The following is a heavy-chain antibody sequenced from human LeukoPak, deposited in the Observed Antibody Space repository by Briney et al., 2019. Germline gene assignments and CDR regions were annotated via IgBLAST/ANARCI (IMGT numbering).Heavy chain of an antibody. CDR3: AGRPPPYYDFWSGSFLI. CDR1: GGSISGYY. Sequence: SETLSLTCTVSGGSISGYYWNLIRQPPGKGLEWIGYIYYSGSTNYNPSLKSRVTISVDTSKNQFSLKLSSVTAADTAVYYCAGRPPPYYDFWSGSFLIWGQGTTVTVSS. CDR2: IYYSGST. D-gene: IGHD3-3*01. J-gene: IGHJ6*02. V-gene: IGHV4-59*01.